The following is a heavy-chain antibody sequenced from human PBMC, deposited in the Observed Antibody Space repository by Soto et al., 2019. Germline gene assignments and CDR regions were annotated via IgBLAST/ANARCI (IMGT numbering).Heavy chain of an antibody. D-gene: IGHD3-3*01. J-gene: IGHJ6*03. CDR1: GGSISSSSYY. CDR3: AREDDLNYMDV. CDR2: IYYSGST. V-gene: IGHV4-39*02. Sequence: SETLSLTCTVSGGSISSSSYYWGWIRQPPGKGLEWIGSIYYSGSTYYNPSLKSRVTISVDTSKNQFSLKLSSVTAADTAVYYCAREDDLNYMDVWGKGTTVTVSS.